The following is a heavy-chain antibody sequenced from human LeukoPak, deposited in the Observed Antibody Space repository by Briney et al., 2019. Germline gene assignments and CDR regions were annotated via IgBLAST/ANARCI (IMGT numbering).Heavy chain of an antibody. V-gene: IGHV4-39*01. CDR3: ARQPNIYGSGSYWEGWFDP. D-gene: IGHD3-10*01. CDR2: IYYSEST. Sequence: PSETLSLTCTVSGGSISSSSYYWGWIRQPPGKGLEWIGSIYYSESTYYNPSLKSRVTISVDTSKNQFSLKLSSVTAADTAVYYCARQPNIYGSGSYWEGWFDPWGQGTLVTVSS. CDR1: GGSISSSSYY. J-gene: IGHJ5*02.